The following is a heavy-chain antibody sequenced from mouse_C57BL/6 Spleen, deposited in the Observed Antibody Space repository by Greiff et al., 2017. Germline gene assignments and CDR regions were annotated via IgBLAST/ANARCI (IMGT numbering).Heavy chain of an antibody. CDR3: VGKLLHAMDY. J-gene: IGHJ4*01. CDR2: INPNYGTT. Sequence: VQLKESGPELVKPGASVKISCKASGYSFTDYNMNWVKQSNGKSLEWIGVINPNYGTTSYNQKFKGKATLTVDQSSSTAYMQLNSLTSEDSAVYYCVGKLLHAMDYWGQGTSVTVSS. V-gene: IGHV1-39*01. CDR1: GYSFTDYN. D-gene: IGHD2-1*01.